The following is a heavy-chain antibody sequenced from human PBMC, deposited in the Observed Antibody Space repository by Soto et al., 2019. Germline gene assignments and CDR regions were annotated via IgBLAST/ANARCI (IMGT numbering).Heavy chain of an antibody. D-gene: IGHD3-10*01. Sequence: ITLKESGPTLVKPTQTLTLTCTFSGFSLNTGGVGVGWVRQPRGKAMEWLALIYWDDDERYRPSLRSRLNITKDTIKNQVVLTRTNMDPEDTATYYCVRNWRYYGVDYYYGMDAWGQGTTVTVSS. J-gene: IGHJ6*02. V-gene: IGHV2-5*02. CDR3: VRNWRYYGVDYYYGMDA. CDR2: IYWDDDE. CDR1: GFSLNTGGVG.